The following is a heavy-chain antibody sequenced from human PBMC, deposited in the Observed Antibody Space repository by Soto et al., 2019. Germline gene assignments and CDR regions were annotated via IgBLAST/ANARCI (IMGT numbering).Heavy chain of an antibody. CDR1: GYTFTNYD. J-gene: IGHJ4*02. Sequence: QVQLVQSGAEVKKPGASVKVSCKTSGYTFTNYDINWVRQATGQGLEWLGWMNPNCGDTGYAQKFQGRLTMTRNTAISTAYMELSSLKSEDTAVYYCARNRRETGDFDYWGQGTLVTVSS. CDR3: ARNRRETGDFDY. D-gene: IGHD7-27*01. V-gene: IGHV1-8*01. CDR2: MNPNCGDT.